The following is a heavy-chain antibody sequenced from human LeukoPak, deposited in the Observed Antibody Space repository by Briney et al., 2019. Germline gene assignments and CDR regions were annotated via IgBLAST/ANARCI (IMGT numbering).Heavy chain of an antibody. Sequence: SETLSLTCTVSSGSISTYYWNWIRQTPGKGLEWLGNIYFTGSTKYNPSLKSRVTISLDTSKNQFSLYLSSVTAADTAVYYCARARPYYYGSGSYYHHWGQGTLVTVSS. D-gene: IGHD3-10*01. J-gene: IGHJ5*02. CDR3: ARARPYYYGSGSYYHH. CDR1: SGSISTYY. V-gene: IGHV4-59*01. CDR2: IYFTGST.